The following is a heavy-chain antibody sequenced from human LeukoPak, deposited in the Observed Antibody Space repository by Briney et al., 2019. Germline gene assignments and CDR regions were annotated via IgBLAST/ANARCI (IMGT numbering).Heavy chain of an antibody. J-gene: IGHJ4*02. V-gene: IGHV1-3*01. CDR1: GYTFTSYA. D-gene: IGHD4-17*01. Sequence: ASVKVSCKASGYTFTSYAMHWVRQAPGQRLEWMGWINAGNGNTKYSQKFQGRVTITRDTSASTVYMDLSSLRSADTAVYYCVLYGDYMWWGQGTLVTVSS. CDR3: VLYGDYMW. CDR2: INAGNGNT.